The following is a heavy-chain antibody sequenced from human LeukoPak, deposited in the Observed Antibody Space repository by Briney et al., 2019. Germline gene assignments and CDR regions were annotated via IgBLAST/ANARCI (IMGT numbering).Heavy chain of an antibody. J-gene: IGHJ4*02. V-gene: IGHV1-46*01. D-gene: IGHD1-26*01. CDR3: AREVGATDY. CDR2: INPSGGAT. CDR1: GYTFTSYF. Sequence: ASVKVSCKASGYTFTSYFMHWVRQAPGQGLEWMGIINPSGGATSYAQKFQGRVTMTRNMSTSTVYMELSSLRSEDTAVYYCAREVGATDYWGQGILVTVSS.